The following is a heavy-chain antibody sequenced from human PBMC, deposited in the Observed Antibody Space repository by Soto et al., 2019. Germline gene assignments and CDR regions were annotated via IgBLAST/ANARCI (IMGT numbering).Heavy chain of an antibody. CDR3: ARNYYDSSDRDCLDY. D-gene: IGHD3-22*01. CDR1: GYTFTSYY. J-gene: IGHJ4*02. V-gene: IGHV1-2*02. Sequence: RASVKVSCKASGYTFTSYYIHWVRQAPGQGLEWMGWINPITGGTNYAPKFQGRVTMTRDTSITTAYMELSRLRSDDTAVYYCARNYYDSSDRDCLDYWGQGTPGTVSS. CDR2: INPITGGT.